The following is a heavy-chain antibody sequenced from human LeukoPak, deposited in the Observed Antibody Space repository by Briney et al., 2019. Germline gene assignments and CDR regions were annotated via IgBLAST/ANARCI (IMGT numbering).Heavy chain of an antibody. D-gene: IGHD2-2*01. CDR3: ARQLGYCSSTSCYADRVDY. Sequence: SETLSLTCAVYGGSFSGYYWGWIRQPPGKGLEWIGSIYYSGSTYYNPSLKSRVTISVDTSKNQFSLKLSSVTAADTAVYYCARQLGYCSSTSCYADRVDYWGQGTLVTVSS. J-gene: IGHJ4*02. V-gene: IGHV4-39*01. CDR2: IYYSGST. CDR1: GGSFSGYY.